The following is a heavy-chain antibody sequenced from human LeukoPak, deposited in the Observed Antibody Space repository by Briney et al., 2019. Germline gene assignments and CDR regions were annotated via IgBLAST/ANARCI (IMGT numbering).Heavy chain of an antibody. Sequence: GGSLRLSCAASGFTFSSYSMNWVRQAPGKGLEWVSSISSSSSYIYYADSVKGRFTISRDNAKNSLFLQMNSLRAEDTAVYYCAREYDFWSGYYGYWGQGTLVTVSS. D-gene: IGHD3-3*01. CDR1: GFTFSSYS. J-gene: IGHJ4*02. V-gene: IGHV3-21*01. CDR3: AREYDFWSGYYGY. CDR2: ISSSSSYI.